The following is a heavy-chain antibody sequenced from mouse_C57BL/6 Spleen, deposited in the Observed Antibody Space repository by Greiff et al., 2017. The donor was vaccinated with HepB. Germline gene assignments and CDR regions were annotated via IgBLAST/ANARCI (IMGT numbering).Heavy chain of an antibody. V-gene: IGHV14-4*01. CDR2: IDPENGDT. J-gene: IGHJ3*01. CDR3: TTGSNYPAY. CDR1: GFNIKDDY. Sequence: EVQLQQSGAELVRPGASVKLSCTASGFNIKDDYMHWVKQRPEQGLEWIGWIDPENGDTEYASKFQGKATITADTSSNTAYLQLSSLTSEDTAVYYCTTGSNYPAYWGQGTLVTVSA. D-gene: IGHD2-5*01.